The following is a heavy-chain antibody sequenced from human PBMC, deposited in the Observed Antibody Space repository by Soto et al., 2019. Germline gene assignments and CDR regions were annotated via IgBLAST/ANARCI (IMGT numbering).Heavy chain of an antibody. CDR3: TTVPWNDAY. D-gene: IGHD1-1*01. J-gene: IGHJ4*02. V-gene: IGHV3-15*07. Sequence: EVQLVESGGGLVEPGGSLRLSCAASGFTFSNAWMNWVRQAPGKGLEWVGRIKNKADGGTTDYAAPVKGRFTISRDDSKTTLYLQMNSLKTEDTAVYYCTTVPWNDAYWGQGTLVTVSS. CDR2: IKNKADGGTT. CDR1: GFTFSNAW.